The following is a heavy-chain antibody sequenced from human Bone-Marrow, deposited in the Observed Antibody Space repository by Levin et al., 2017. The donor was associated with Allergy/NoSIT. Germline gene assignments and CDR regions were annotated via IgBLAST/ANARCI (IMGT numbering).Heavy chain of an antibody. D-gene: IGHD6-19*01. Sequence: LSLTCAASGFTFSSYAMHWVRQAPGKGLEWVAVISYDGSNKYYADSVKGRFTISRDNSKNTLYLQMNSLRAEDTAVYYCARGARAVAGTGYFDYWGQGTLVTVSS. CDR2: ISYDGSNK. J-gene: IGHJ4*02. CDR3: ARGARAVAGTGYFDY. V-gene: IGHV3-30*04. CDR1: GFTFSSYA.